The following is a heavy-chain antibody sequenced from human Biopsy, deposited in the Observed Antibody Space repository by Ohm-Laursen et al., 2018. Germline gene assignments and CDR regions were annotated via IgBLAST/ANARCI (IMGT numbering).Heavy chain of an antibody. V-gene: IGHV3-30*03. CDR2: ISYDGSGE. CDR1: GFTFTSYV. Sequence: SLRLSCTASGFTFTSYVMHWVRQAPGKGLEWVAVISYDGSGEYYADSLQGRFIISRDNPKNTVDLQMNSLRAEDTAVYFCARDGKRWDYSTYFSWHFDLWGRGTLVTVSS. CDR3: ARDGKRWDYSTYFSWHFDL. D-gene: IGHD4-11*01. J-gene: IGHJ2*01.